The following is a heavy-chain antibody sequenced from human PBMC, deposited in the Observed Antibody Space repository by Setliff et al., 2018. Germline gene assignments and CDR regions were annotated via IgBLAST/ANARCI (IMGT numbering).Heavy chain of an antibody. Sequence: SETLSLTCTVSGGSINSGSYYWSWIRQSAGKGLEWIGYIYTSGSTNYNPSLKSRVTISLDTSKNQFSLKLSFVTAADTAVYYCARGRSYYYDSSGFYYEGRHFDYWGQGTLVTVSS. CDR1: GGSINSGSYY. J-gene: IGHJ4*02. CDR3: ARGRSYYYDSSGFYYEGRHFDY. D-gene: IGHD3-22*01. CDR2: IYTSGST. V-gene: IGHV4-61*09.